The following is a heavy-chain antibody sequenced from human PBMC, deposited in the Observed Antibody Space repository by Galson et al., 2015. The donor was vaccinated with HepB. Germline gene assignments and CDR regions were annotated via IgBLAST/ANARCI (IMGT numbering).Heavy chain of an antibody. D-gene: IGHD6-13*01. V-gene: IGHV1-46*04. CDR3: ARSYSSSWYTSYYYYYGMDV. Sequence: SVKVSCKASGYTFTSYYMHWVRQAPGQGLEWMGIINPSGGSTSYAQKLQGRVTMTRDTSTSTVYMELSSLRSEDTAVYYCARSYSSSWYTSYYYYYGMDVWGQGTTVTVSS. J-gene: IGHJ6*02. CDR2: INPSGGST. CDR1: GYTFTSYY.